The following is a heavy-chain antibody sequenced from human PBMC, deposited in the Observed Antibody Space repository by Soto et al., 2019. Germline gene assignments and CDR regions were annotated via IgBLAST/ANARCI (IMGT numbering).Heavy chain of an antibody. CDR2: ISGGGRNT. V-gene: IGHV3-23*01. D-gene: IGHD6-6*01. J-gene: IGHJ5*02. CDR1: GFTFRSNG. Sequence: HPVGSLRLSFAPSGFTFRSNGMSWVRQTPGKGLDGVSGISGGGRNTYYAESVKGRLIISRDKSKNTVFLQLNSLRAEDTAVYYCAKNGLSSSPSAIDAWGRGTLVTVSS. CDR3: AKNGLSSSPSAIDA.